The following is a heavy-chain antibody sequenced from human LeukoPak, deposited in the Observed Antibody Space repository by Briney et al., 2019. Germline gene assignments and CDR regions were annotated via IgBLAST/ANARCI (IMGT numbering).Heavy chain of an antibody. CDR2: IYYSGST. CDR1: GGSISSYY. D-gene: IGHD2-15*01. Sequence: SETLSLTCTVSGGSISSYYWSWIRQPPGKGLEWIGYIYYSGSTNYNPSLKSRATISVDTSKNQFSLKLSSVTAADTAVYYCARDLAGYCSGGSCYSGNWFDPWGQGTLVTVSS. V-gene: IGHV4-59*01. J-gene: IGHJ5*02. CDR3: ARDLAGYCSGGSCYSGNWFDP.